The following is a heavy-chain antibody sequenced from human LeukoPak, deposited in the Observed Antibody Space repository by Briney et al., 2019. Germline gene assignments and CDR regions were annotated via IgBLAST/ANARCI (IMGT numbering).Heavy chain of an antibody. D-gene: IGHD1-7*01. Sequence: PGRSLRLSCAASGFTFHNYVMDWVRQAPGKGLEWVAAILSDGNTKFYADSVKGRFTISRDNSKNTLYLQMDSLTAEDTAIYYCAGEEGEAPTTRVLALWGQGTMVTVSS. V-gene: IGHV3-30-3*01. CDR1: GFTFHNYV. J-gene: IGHJ3*01. CDR3: AGEEGEAPTTRVLAL. CDR2: ILSDGNTK.